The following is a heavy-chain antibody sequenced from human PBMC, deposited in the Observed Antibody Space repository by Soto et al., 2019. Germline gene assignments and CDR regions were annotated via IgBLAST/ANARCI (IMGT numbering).Heavy chain of an antibody. CDR3: ASGRGRFLEWLLPLDGMDV. V-gene: IGHV3-30-3*01. J-gene: IGHJ6*02. CDR1: GFTFSSYA. Sequence: PGGSLRLSCAASGFTFSSYAMHWVRQAPGKGLEWVAVISYDGSNKYYADSVKGRFTISRDNSKNTLYLQMNSLRAEDTAVYYCASGRGRFLEWLLPLDGMDVWGQGTTVTVSS. CDR2: ISYDGSNK. D-gene: IGHD3-3*01.